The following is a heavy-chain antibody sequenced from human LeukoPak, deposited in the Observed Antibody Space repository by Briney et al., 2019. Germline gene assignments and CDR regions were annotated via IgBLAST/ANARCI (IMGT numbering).Heavy chain of an antibody. D-gene: IGHD4-17*01. J-gene: IGHJ4*02. Sequence: ASVKVSCKASGGTFSSYAISWVRQAPGQGLEWMGGIIPIFGTANYAQKFKGRVTITADKSTSTAYMELRSLRSEDTAVYYCASDYGTRGYFDYWGQGTLVTVSS. CDR2: IIPIFGTA. CDR1: GGTFSSYA. V-gene: IGHV1-69*06. CDR3: ASDYGTRGYFDY.